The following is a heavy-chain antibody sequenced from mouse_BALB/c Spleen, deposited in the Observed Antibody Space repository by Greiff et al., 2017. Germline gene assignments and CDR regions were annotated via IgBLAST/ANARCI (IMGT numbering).Heavy chain of an antibody. CDR3: ARSYDGYSWFAY. Sequence: EVQLQESGGGLVKPGGSLKLSCAASGFAFSSYDMSWVRQTPEKRLEWVAYISSGGGSTYYPDTVKGRFTISRDNAKNTLYLQMSSLKSEDTAMYYCARSYDGYSWFAYWGQGTLVTVSA. V-gene: IGHV5-12-1*01. J-gene: IGHJ3*01. CDR1: GFAFSSYD. CDR2: ISSGGGST. D-gene: IGHD2-3*01.